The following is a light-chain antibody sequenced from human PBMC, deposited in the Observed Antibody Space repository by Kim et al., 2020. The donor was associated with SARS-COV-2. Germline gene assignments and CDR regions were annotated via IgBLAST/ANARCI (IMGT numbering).Light chain of an antibody. J-gene: IGKJ1*01. Sequence: AIQMTQSPSSLSASTGDRVTITCRASQAIARYSAWYQHKPGKAPNLLIYAASTLQTGVPSRFSGSGSGTEFTLTISNLQSEDFATYYCQQYYSYPRTFGQGTKVDIK. CDR2: AAS. V-gene: IGKV1-8*01. CDR1: QAIARY. CDR3: QQYYSYPRT.